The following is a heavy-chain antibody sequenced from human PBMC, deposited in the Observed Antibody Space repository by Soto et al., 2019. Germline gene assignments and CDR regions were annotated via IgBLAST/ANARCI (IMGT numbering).Heavy chain of an antibody. D-gene: IGHD3-3*01. CDR3: ARGSITIFGVVTYYYYYGMDV. J-gene: IGHJ6*02. Sequence: SVKVSCKASGGTFSRYAISWVGQAPGQGLEWMGGIIPIFGTANYAQKFQGRVTITADESTSTAYMELSSLRSEDTAVYYCARGSITIFGVVTYYYYYGMDVWGQGTTVTVSS. CDR2: IIPIFGTA. V-gene: IGHV1-69*13. CDR1: GGTFSRYA.